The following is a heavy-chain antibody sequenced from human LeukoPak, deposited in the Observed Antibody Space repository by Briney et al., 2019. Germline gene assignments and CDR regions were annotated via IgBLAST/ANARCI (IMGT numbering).Heavy chain of an antibody. CDR1: GFTFSSYW. V-gene: IGHV3-7*01. Sequence: LPGGSLRLSCAASGFTFSSYWMSWVRQAPGKGLEWVANRKQDGSEKYYVDSVKGRFTISRDNAKNSLYLQMNSLRAEDTAVYYCARGVIFGVVTTYYYMDVWGKGTTVTVSS. D-gene: IGHD3-3*02. CDR3: ARGVIFGVVTTYYYMDV. CDR2: RKQDGSEK. J-gene: IGHJ6*03.